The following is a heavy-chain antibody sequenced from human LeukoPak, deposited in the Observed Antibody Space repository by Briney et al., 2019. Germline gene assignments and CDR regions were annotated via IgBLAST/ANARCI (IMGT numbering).Heavy chain of an antibody. CDR2: ISGSGGNT. Sequence: PGGSLRLSCAASGFTFPNYVMSWVRQAPGKGLEWVSAISGSGGNTYYADSVKGRFTISRDNSKNTLYLQMNSLRAEDTAVYYCAVVVRTYWYFDLWGRGTLVTVSS. D-gene: IGHD3-22*01. J-gene: IGHJ2*01. V-gene: IGHV3-23*01. CDR1: GFTFPNYV. CDR3: AVVVRTYWYFDL.